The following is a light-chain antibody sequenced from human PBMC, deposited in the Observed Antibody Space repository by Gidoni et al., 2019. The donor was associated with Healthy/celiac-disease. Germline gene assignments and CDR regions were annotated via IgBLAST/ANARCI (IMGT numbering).Light chain of an antibody. J-gene: IGKJ2*01. CDR2: YAS. CDR3: HQSSSLPYT. Sequence: PAFKSVTPKEKVTITCRASQSIGSSLHWYQQKPDHSPKLLIKYASQSISGVPSKLSGRGSGTDFTLTINSLEAEDAATYYCHQSSSLPYTFGQGTKLEIK. V-gene: IGKV6-21*02. CDR1: QSIGSS.